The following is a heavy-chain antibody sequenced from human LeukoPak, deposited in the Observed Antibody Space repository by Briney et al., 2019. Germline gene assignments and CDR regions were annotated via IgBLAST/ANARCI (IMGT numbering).Heavy chain of an antibody. Sequence: GGSLRLSCAASGFTFSSYEMNWVRQAPGKGLEWVAVISYDGSNKYYADSVKGRFTISRDNSKNTLYLQMNSLRAEDTAVYYCAKAMTGGTNYFDYWGQGTLVTVSS. CDR1: GFTFSSYE. V-gene: IGHV3-30*18. J-gene: IGHJ4*02. CDR2: ISYDGSNK. D-gene: IGHD1-14*01. CDR3: AKAMTGGTNYFDY.